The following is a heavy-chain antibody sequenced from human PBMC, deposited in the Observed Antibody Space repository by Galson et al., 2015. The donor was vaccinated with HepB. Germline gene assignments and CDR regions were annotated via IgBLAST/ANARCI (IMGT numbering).Heavy chain of an antibody. CDR1: GYTFTSYG. J-gene: IGHJ3*02. V-gene: IGHV1-18*01. CDR3: ARDPRRISLNAFDI. D-gene: IGHD2/OR15-2a*01. Sequence: SVKVSCKASGYTFTSYGISWVRQAPGQGLEWMGWISAYNGNTNYAQKLQGRVTMTTDTSTSTAYMELRSLRSDDTAVYYCARDPRRISLNAFDIWGQGTMVTVSS. CDR2: ISAYNGNT.